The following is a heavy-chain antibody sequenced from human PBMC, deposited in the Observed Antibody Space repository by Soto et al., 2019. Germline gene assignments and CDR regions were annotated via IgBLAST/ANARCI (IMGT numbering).Heavy chain of an antibody. Sequence: EVQLVESGGGLVKPGGSLRLSCAASGFTFSSYSMNWVRQAPGKGLEWVSSISSSSSYIYYEDSVKGRFTISRDNAKNSLYLQMNSLRAEDTAVYYCARVGSGSYYTNYYYYGMDVWGQGTTVTVSS. CDR1: GFTFSSYS. CDR3: ARVGSGSYYTNYYYYGMDV. CDR2: ISSSSSYI. V-gene: IGHV3-21*01. J-gene: IGHJ6*02. D-gene: IGHD3-10*01.